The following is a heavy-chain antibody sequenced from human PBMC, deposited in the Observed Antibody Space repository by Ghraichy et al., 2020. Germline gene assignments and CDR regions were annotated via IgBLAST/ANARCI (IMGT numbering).Heavy chain of an antibody. D-gene: IGHD2-15*01. V-gene: IGHV4-59*01. Sequence: SQTLSLTCSVSGASISTYYWSWIRQPPGKGLEWIGYIYSTGSTNYNPSLKSRVTISVDTSKNQFSLKLSSVTAADPAVYYCARDRYCRGGSCYGWSDPWGQGTLVAVSS. CDR2: IYSTGST. CDR1: GASISTYY. J-gene: IGHJ5*02. CDR3: ARDRYCRGGSCYGWSDP.